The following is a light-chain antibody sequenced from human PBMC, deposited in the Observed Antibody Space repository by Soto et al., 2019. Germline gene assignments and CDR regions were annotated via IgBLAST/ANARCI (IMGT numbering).Light chain of an antibody. CDR2: GAS. CDR1: QCVSSSY. Sequence: EIVLTQSPGTLSLSPGERATLSCRASQCVSSSYLAWYQQKPGQAPRLLIYGASSRATGIPDRFSGSGSGTDFTLTISRLEPEDFAVYYCQLYGSSPKTFGGGTKVEIK. J-gene: IGKJ4*01. V-gene: IGKV3-20*01. CDR3: QLYGSSPKT.